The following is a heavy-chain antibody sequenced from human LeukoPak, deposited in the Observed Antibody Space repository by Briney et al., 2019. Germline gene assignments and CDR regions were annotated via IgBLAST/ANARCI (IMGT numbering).Heavy chain of an antibody. Sequence: ASVKVSCKTSGYTFTGYYIHWVRQAPGQGLEWMGWINPNSGGTNYAQKFQGRVTMTRYTSISTAYMELSRLRSDDTAVYYCARDLVGATYFDYWGQGSLVTVSS. CDR3: ARDLVGATYFDY. D-gene: IGHD1-26*01. V-gene: IGHV1-2*02. CDR1: GYTFTGYY. CDR2: INPNSGGT. J-gene: IGHJ4*02.